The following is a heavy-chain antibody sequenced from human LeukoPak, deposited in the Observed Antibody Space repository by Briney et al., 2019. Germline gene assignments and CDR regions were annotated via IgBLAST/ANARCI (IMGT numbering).Heavy chain of an antibody. V-gene: IGHV4-39*07. CDR1: GGSISSNSYY. Sequence: SETLSLTCTVSGGSISSNSYYWGWIRQSPGKGLEWIGEINHSGSTNYNPSLKSRVTISVDTSKNQFSLKLSSVTAADTAVYYCARGVPTMIAPGPLFDPWGQGTLVTVSS. J-gene: IGHJ5*02. CDR2: INHSGST. D-gene: IGHD3-22*01. CDR3: ARGVPTMIAPGPLFDP.